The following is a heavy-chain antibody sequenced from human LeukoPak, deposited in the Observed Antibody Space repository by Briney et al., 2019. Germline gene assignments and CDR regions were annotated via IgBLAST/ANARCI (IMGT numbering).Heavy chain of an antibody. V-gene: IGHV4-38-2*02. J-gene: IGHJ4*02. Sequence: SETLSLTCTVSGYSISSGYYWGWIRQPPGKGLEWIGSIYHSGSTYYNPSLKSRVTISVDTSKNQFSLKLSSVTAADTAVYYCARDGGGYGDYSNYFDYWGQGTLVTVSS. CDR2: IYHSGST. D-gene: IGHD4-17*01. CDR1: GYSISSGYY. CDR3: ARDGGGYGDYSNYFDY.